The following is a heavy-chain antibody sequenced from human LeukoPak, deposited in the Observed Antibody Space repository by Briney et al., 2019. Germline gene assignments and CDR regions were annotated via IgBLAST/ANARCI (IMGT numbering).Heavy chain of an antibody. Sequence: GGSLRLSCAASGFTFSKYAMSWVRQAPGKGPEWVSGITNSGGGPSSADSVKGRFTISRDNSKNTLYLQMHSLRVEDTAVYYCAKDGRSSAPHWGQGTLVTVSS. D-gene: IGHD6-6*01. CDR1: GFTFSKYA. V-gene: IGHV3-23*01. J-gene: IGHJ4*02. CDR3: AKDGRSSAPH. CDR2: ITNSGGGP.